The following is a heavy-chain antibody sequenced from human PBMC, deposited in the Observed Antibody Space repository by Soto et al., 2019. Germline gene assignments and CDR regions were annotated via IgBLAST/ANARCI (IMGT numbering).Heavy chain of an antibody. D-gene: IGHD5-18*01. CDR3: STGRSTYGLDS. CDR2: IKSITDGGTT. Sequence: GGSLRLSCVASAFSFTNAWMSWVRQAPGKGLEWVGRIKSITDGGTTDYAAPVKGRFTISRDDSNNTLYLQMNSLKTEDTAVYYCSTGRSTYGLDSWGQGTLVTVSS. J-gene: IGHJ4*02. V-gene: IGHV3-15*01. CDR1: AFSFTNAW.